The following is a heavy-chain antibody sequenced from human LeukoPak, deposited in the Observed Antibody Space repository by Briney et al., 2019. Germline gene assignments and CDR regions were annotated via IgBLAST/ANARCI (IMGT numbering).Heavy chain of an antibody. CDR3: ARVNPRRGFGEVLRPRKGWFDS. V-gene: IGHV1-2*02. J-gene: IGHJ5*01. Sequence: ASVKVSCKASGYTFTGYYMHWVRQAPGQGLEWMGWINPNSGGTNYAQKFQGRVTMTRDTSISTAYMELSRLRSDDTAVYYCARVNPRRGFGEVLRPRKGWFDSWGQGTLVTVSS. D-gene: IGHD3-10*01. CDR2: INPNSGGT. CDR1: GYTFTGYY.